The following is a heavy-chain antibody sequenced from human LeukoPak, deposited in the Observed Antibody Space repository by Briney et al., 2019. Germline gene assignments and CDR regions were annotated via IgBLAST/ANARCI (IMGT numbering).Heavy chain of an antibody. V-gene: IGHV1-18*04. Sequence: ASVKVSCKASGCTFTSYGISWVRRAPGQGLEWMGWISAYNGNTNYAQKLQGRVTMTTDTSTSTAYMELRSLRSDDTAVYYCARDPRGSYRENWFDPWGQGTLVTVSS. CDR3: ARDPRGSYRENWFDP. CDR1: GCTFTSYG. D-gene: IGHD3-16*02. CDR2: ISAYNGNT. J-gene: IGHJ5*02.